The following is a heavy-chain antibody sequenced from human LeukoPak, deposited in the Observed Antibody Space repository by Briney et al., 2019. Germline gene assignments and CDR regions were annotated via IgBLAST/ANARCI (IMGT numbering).Heavy chain of an antibody. Sequence: SVKVSCKASGGTFSSYAISWVRQAPGQGLEWMGGITPIFGTANYAQKFQGRVTITADESTSTAYMELSSLRSEDTAVYYCASNDSSGYYGYGYWGQGTLVTVSS. D-gene: IGHD3-22*01. CDR2: ITPIFGTA. CDR1: GGTFSSYA. J-gene: IGHJ4*02. V-gene: IGHV1-69*13. CDR3: ASNDSSGYYGYGY.